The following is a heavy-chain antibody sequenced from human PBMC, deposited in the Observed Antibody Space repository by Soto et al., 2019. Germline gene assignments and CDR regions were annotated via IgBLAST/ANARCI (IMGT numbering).Heavy chain of an antibody. CDR3: ATDLLTVTGTTVPFDY. J-gene: IGHJ4*02. V-gene: IGHV3-33*01. D-gene: IGHD1-7*01. CDR1: GFTFSSYG. Sequence: QVQLVESGGGVVQPGRSLRLSCAASGFTFSSYGMHWVRQAPGKGLEWVAVIWYDGSNKYYADSVKGRFTISRDNSKNTLYLQMNSLRAEDTAVYYFATDLLTVTGTTVPFDYWGQGTLVTVSS. CDR2: IWYDGSNK.